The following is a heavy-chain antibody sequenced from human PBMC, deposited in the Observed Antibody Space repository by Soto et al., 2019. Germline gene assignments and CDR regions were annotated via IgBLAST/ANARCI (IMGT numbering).Heavy chain of an antibody. J-gene: IGHJ4*02. CDR1: GYAFTIYG. D-gene: IGHD1-1*01. V-gene: IGHV1-18*01. CDR3: ARGRYGDY. CDR2: ISAHNGNT. Sequence: QVHLVQSGAEVKKPGASVKVSCKGSGYAFTIYGITWVRQAPGQGLEWMGWISAHNGNTNYAQKLQGRVTVTRDTSTSTAYMELRRLRSDDTAVYYFARGRYGDYWGQGALVTVSS.